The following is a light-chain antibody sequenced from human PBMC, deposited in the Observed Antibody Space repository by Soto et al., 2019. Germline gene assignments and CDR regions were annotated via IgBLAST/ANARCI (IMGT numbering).Light chain of an antibody. Sequence: DIQMTQSPSSLSASVGDSVTITCQASQDISKYLNWYQQKPGKAPKLLIYDASNLETGVPSRFSGSGSGTACTFTISSLQPEDVATDYCQQYDSLPPLFTFGPGTKVAIK. V-gene: IGKV1-33*01. CDR1: QDISKY. CDR2: DAS. CDR3: QQYDSLPPLFT. J-gene: IGKJ3*01.